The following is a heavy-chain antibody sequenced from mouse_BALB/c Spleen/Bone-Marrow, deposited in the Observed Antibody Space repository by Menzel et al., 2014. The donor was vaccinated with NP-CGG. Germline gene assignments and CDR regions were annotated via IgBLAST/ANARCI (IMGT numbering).Heavy chain of an antibody. CDR1: GFNIKDTY. D-gene: IGHD3-2*02. J-gene: IGHJ2*01. Sequence: EVQLQQSGAELVKPGASVKLSCTASGFNIKDTYMHWVKQRPEQGLEWIGRVDPANGNTKYDPKFQGKATITADTSSNTAYLQLSSLTSEDTAVYYCARNRLGTYFDYWGQRPPRTVSS. CDR3: ARNRLGTYFDY. CDR2: VDPANGNT. V-gene: IGHV14-3*02.